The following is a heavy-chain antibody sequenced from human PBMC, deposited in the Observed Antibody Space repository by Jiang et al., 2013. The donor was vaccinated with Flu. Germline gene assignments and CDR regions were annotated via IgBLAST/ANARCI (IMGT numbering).Heavy chain of an antibody. D-gene: IGHD6-13*01. J-gene: IGHJ4*02. Sequence: PGLVKPSQTLSLTCTVSGDSISSGSYYWSWIRQPAGKGLEWIGRIYTSGSTNYNPSLKSRVTISLDTSKNQFSLKLSSVTAADTAVYYCAKYIAAAGSFDYWGQGTLVTVSS. CDR3: AKYIAAAGSFDY. CDR1: GDSISSGSYY. CDR2: IYTSGST. V-gene: IGHV4-61*02.